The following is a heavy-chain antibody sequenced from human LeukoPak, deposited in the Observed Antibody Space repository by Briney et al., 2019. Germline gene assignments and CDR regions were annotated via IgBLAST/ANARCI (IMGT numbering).Heavy chain of an antibody. CDR2: INHSGST. CDR3: ARGGVRAVAGLAH. CDR1: GGSFSGYY. D-gene: IGHD6-19*01. Sequence: SETLSLTCAVYGGSFSGYYWSWIRQPPGKGLEWIGEINHSGSTNYNPSLKSRVTISVDTSKNQFSLNLISVTAADTAVYYCARGGVRAVAGLAHWGQGTLVTVSS. V-gene: IGHV4-34*01. J-gene: IGHJ4*02.